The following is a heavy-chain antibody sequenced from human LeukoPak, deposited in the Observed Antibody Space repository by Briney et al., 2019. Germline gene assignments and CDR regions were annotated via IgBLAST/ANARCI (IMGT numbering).Heavy chain of an antibody. CDR2: IYYSGST. Sequence: PSETLSLTCTVSGGSISSYYWSWIRQPPGKGLEWIGNIYYSGSTKYYPSLKSRVTILVDTSRNQLSLRMSSVTAADTAVYYCARPYRSGWSGSFDYWGQGTLVTVSS. V-gene: IGHV4-59*01. D-gene: IGHD6-19*01. CDR3: ARPYRSGWSGSFDY. J-gene: IGHJ4*02. CDR1: GGSISSYY.